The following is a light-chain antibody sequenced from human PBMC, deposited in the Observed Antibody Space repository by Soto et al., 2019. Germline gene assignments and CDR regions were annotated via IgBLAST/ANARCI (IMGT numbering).Light chain of an antibody. CDR3: QQRSNWPST. V-gene: IGKV3-11*01. J-gene: IGKJ4*01. CDR2: DAS. CDR1: QSVSTY. Sequence: EIVLTQSPVTLSLSPGERATLPCRASQSVSTYLAWYQQKPGRAPRLLIYDASSRATGIPARFSGSGSGTDFTLTISSLEPEDFAVYYCQQRSNWPSTFGGGTKVEIK.